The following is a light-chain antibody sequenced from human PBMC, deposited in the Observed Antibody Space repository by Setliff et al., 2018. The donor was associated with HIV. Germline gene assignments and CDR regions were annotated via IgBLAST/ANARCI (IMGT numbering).Light chain of an antibody. Sequence: QSVLTQPASVSGSPGQSIIISCTGTSSDVGGYIYVSWYQQHSGKAPKLLIYDVTKRPSGVPNRFSGSKSGSTASLTISGLQAEDEGDYYCSSYTIDNSVVFGGGTKVTVL. CDR2: DVT. CDR3: SSYTIDNSVV. CDR1: SSDVGGYIY. V-gene: IGLV2-14*03. J-gene: IGLJ2*01.